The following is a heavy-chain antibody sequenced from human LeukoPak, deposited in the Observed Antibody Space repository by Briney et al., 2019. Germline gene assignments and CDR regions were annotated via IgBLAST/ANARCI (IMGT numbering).Heavy chain of an antibody. J-gene: IGHJ4*02. CDR1: GGSISSGDYY. D-gene: IGHD3-10*01. Sequence: SETLSLTCTVSGGSISSGDYYWSWIRQPPGKGLEWIGYIYYSGSTYYNPSLKSRVTISVDTSKNQFSLKLSSVTAADTAVYYCARYGSGSYYNSRRFDYWGQGTLVTVSS. V-gene: IGHV4-30-4*01. CDR2: IYYSGST. CDR3: ARYGSGSYYNSRRFDY.